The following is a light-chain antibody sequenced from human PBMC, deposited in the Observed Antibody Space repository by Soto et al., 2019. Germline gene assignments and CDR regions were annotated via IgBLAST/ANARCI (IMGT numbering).Light chain of an antibody. Sequence: DIQLTQSPSFLSASVGDRVTITCRASQGISSYLAWYQEKPGKAPNLLIHTASTLQSGDPSRFSGSGSGTEFTLTISSLQPEDFATYYCQQRNSYPITGGQGTRLEIK. CDR3: QQRNSYPIT. CDR2: TAS. J-gene: IGKJ5*01. V-gene: IGKV1-9*01. CDR1: QGISSY.